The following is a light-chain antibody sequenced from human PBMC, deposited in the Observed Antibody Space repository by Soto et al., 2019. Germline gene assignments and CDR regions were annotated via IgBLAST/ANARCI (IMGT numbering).Light chain of an antibody. CDR1: QSVSSNY. J-gene: IGKJ1*01. CDR3: QQFRTAFQT. V-gene: IGKV3-20*01. CDR2: GVS. Sequence: EIVLTQSPGTLSLSPGERATLSCRASQSVSSNYLAWYQQKPGQAPRLLIYGVSSRATGIPDRFSGSGSGTDFTLTISRLEPEDFAVYYCQQFRTAFQTFGQGTKVEIK.